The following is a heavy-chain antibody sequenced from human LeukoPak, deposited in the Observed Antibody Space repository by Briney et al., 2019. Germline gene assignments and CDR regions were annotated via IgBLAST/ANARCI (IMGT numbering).Heavy chain of an antibody. CDR2: ISNDGINK. V-gene: IGHV3-30*04. Sequence: GGSLRLSCAASGLDFSGHALHWVRQAPGQGVEGVAVISNDGINKYYADSVKGRFTISRDNSKNTLYLQMNSLRLEDTAIYYCTRVGTGTPHFDYWGQGTLVTVSS. CDR3: TRVGTGTPHFDY. D-gene: IGHD1-1*01. J-gene: IGHJ4*02. CDR1: GLDFSGHA.